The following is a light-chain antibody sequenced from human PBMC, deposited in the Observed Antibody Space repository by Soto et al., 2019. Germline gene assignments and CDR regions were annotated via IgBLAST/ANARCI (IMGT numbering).Light chain of an antibody. Sequence: DIQVTQFPSSVSASVGDRVTITCRASEGIDSWLAWYQQRPGEAPKLLIYAASNLLSGVPSRFSGSGSGTNFTLTISSLQPEDFATYYCQQSYRTPHTFGQGTKLETK. CDR3: QQSYRTPHT. J-gene: IGKJ2*01. CDR1: EGIDSW. V-gene: IGKV1-12*01. CDR2: AAS.